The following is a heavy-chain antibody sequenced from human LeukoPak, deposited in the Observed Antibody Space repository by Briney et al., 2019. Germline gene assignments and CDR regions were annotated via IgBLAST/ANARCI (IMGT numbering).Heavy chain of an antibody. Sequence: GGSLRLSCAASGFTFDDYAMHWVRQAPGKGLEWVSLISGDGGSTYYADSVKGRFTISRDNSKNSLYLQMNSLGTEDTALYYCAKDGRGGWINWFDPWGQGTLVTVSS. J-gene: IGHJ5*02. D-gene: IGHD2-2*03. CDR2: ISGDGGST. CDR1: GFTFDDYA. CDR3: AKDGRGGWINWFDP. V-gene: IGHV3-43*02.